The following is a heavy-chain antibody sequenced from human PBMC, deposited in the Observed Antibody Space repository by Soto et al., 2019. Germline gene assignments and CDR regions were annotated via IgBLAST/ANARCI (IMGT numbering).Heavy chain of an antibody. CDR3: ARAGYYGPTAAYGMDV. D-gene: IGHD3-10*01. Sequence: QVQLVQSGAEVKKPGSSVKVSCKASGGTFSSYAISWVRQAPGQGLEWMGGIIPIFGTANYAQKFQGRVTITVDESTSTAYMELSSLRSEDTAVYYCARAGYYGPTAAYGMDVWGQGTTVTVSS. CDR2: IIPIFGTA. CDR1: GGTFSSYA. V-gene: IGHV1-69*01. J-gene: IGHJ6*02.